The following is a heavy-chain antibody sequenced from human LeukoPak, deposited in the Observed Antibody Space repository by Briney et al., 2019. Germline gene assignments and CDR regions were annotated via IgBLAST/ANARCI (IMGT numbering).Heavy chain of an antibody. J-gene: IGHJ4*02. CDR2: ISGSGGST. CDR1: GFVFSGYS. D-gene: IGHD3-22*01. Sequence: GGSLRLSCAASGFVFSGYSINWVRQAPGKGLEWVSAISGSGGSTYYADSVKGRFTISRDNSKNTLYLQMNSLRAEDTAVYYCAKDILYYDSSGYSSEWGQGTLVTVSS. V-gene: IGHV3-23*01. CDR3: AKDILYYDSSGYSSE.